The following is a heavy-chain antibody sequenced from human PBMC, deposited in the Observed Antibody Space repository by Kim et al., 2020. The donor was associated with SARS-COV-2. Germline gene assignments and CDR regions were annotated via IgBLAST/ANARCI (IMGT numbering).Heavy chain of an antibody. D-gene: IGHD6-13*01. CDR3: ARDAPGIAAAGPSDY. J-gene: IGHJ4*02. Sequence: DSVKGRFTISRDNSKNTLYLQINSLRAEDTAVYYCARDAPGIAAAGPSDYWGQGTLVTVSS. V-gene: IGHV3-30*07.